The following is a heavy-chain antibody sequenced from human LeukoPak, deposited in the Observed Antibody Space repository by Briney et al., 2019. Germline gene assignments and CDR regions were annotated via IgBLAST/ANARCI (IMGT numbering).Heavy chain of an antibody. V-gene: IGHV4-59*11. D-gene: IGHD3-22*01. CDR3: ARLYDSSDYTNWLDP. Sequence: SKTLSLTCSVSGGSISGHYWSWIRQPPGKGLEWIGYIYYSGSTKYNPSLKSRVTISVDTSKNQFSLKLSSVTAADTAVYHCARLYDSSDYTNWLDPWGQGALVTVSS. J-gene: IGHJ5*02. CDR1: GGSISGHY. CDR2: IYYSGST.